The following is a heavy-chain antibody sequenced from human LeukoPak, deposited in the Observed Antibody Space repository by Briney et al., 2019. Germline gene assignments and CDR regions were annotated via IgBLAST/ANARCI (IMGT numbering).Heavy chain of an antibody. CDR3: ARDVLRDSSGYYYVLFDY. D-gene: IGHD3-22*01. J-gene: IGHJ4*02. Sequence: ASVKVSCKASGYTFTSYGISWVRQAPGQGLEWMGWISAYNGNTTYAQKLQGRVTMTTDTSTGTAYMELRSPRSDDTAVYYCARDVLRDSSGYYYVLFDYWGQGTLVTVSS. V-gene: IGHV1-18*01. CDR1: GYTFTSYG. CDR2: ISAYNGNT.